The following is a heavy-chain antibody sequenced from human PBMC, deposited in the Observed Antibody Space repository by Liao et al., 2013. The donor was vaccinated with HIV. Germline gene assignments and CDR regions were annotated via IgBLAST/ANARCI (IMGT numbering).Heavy chain of an antibody. CDR1: GGSFSGYY. V-gene: IGHV4-34*01. D-gene: IGHD3-22*01. CDR3: ARESSQDDYYDSQNCFDP. J-gene: IGHJ5*02. Sequence: QVQLQQWGAGLLKPSETLSLTCAVYGGSFSGYYWSWIRQPPGKGLEWIGSIYYSGSTYYNPSLKSRVTISVDTSKNQFFLKLSSVTAADTAVYYCARESSQDDYYDSQNCFDPWAREPWSPSPQ. CDR2: IYYSGST.